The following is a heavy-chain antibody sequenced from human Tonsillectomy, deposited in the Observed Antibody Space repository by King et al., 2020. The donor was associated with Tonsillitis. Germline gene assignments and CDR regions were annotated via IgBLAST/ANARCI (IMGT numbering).Heavy chain of an antibody. V-gene: IGHV4-4*07. Sequence: QLQESGPGLVKPSETLSLTCTVSGASISSNYWSWIRQPAGKGLEWIGRIYSNGSTNYNPSLRSRVTMSVDTCKKQFSLKLSSVTAADADVYSCASGFNGSYWLYNVSLWGQGTLVTVSS. CDR2: IYSNGST. CDR3: ASGFNGSYWLYNVSL. J-gene: IGHJ4*02. CDR1: GASISSNY. D-gene: IGHD1-14*01.